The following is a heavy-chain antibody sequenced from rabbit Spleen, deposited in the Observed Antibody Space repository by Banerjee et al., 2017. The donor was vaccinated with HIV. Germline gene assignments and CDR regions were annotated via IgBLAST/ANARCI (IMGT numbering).Heavy chain of an antibody. J-gene: IGHJ6*01. CDR3: ARDPYANGGYNYAL. CDR1: GVSFSSSSY. Sequence: QEQLEESGGGLVKPEGSLTLTCTASGVSFSSSSYMCWVRQAPGKGLEWIGYTWTGDGSTYYASWAKGRFTISKTSPTTVTLQMTSLTAADTATYFCARDPYANGGYNYALWGPGTLVTVS. V-gene: IGHV1S45*01. CDR2: TWTGDGST. D-gene: IGHD6-1*01.